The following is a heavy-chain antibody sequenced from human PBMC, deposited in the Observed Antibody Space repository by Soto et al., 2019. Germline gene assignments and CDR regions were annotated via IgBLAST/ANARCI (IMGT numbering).Heavy chain of an antibody. V-gene: IGHV4-59*01. Sequence: SETLSLTCTVSGGSISSYYWSWIRQPPGKGLEWIGYIYYSGSTNYNPSLKSRVTISVDTSKNQFSLKLSSVTAADTAVYYCARDFSRYDYLDYRGQGTLVTVSS. D-gene: IGHD5-12*01. CDR1: GGSISSYY. CDR2: IYYSGST. CDR3: ARDFSRYDYLDY. J-gene: IGHJ4*02.